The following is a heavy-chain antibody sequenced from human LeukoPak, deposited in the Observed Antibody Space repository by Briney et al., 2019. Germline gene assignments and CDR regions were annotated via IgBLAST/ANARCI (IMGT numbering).Heavy chain of an antibody. V-gene: IGHV1-24*01. CDR3: ATSPGGSGSYYRDY. Sequence: VSVKVSCKVSGYTLTELSMHWVRQAPGKGLEWMGGFDPEDGETIYAQKFQGRVTMTEDTSTDTAYMELSSLRSEDTAVYYCATSPGGSGSYYRDYWGQGTLVTVSS. D-gene: IGHD3-10*01. CDR2: FDPEDGET. J-gene: IGHJ4*02. CDR1: GYTLTELS.